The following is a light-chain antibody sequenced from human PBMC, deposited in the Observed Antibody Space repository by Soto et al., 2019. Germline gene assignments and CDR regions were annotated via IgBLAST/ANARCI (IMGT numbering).Light chain of an antibody. J-gene: IGLJ1*01. CDR1: SSDVGGYNF. CDR3: YSYRGYYTRV. CDR2: EVS. Sequence: QSVLTPAPSVSGSPGQSFTISCTGTSSDVGGYNFVSWYQQHPGRAPKLLIYEVSRRPSGVSNRFSGSKSGDTASLTISGLQAEDEADYYCYSYRGYYTRVFGTGTKVTVL. V-gene: IGLV2-14*01.